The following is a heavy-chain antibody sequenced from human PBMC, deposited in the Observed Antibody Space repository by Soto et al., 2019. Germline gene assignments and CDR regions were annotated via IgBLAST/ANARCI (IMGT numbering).Heavy chain of an antibody. CDR1: VSTLTDLS. Sequence: GXSVNVSRKVSVSTLTDLSMHWVRQAPGEGLEWMGGFEKXDGEKXYAQKFKGRVXXTEDTYTXXDYMELRSMRSEDTAVYYCATEDMWLRYHIPGYWGQGTLVTVSS. CDR3: ATEDMWLRYHIPGY. V-gene: IGHV1-24*01. D-gene: IGHD5-12*01. J-gene: IGHJ4*02. CDR2: FEKXDGEK.